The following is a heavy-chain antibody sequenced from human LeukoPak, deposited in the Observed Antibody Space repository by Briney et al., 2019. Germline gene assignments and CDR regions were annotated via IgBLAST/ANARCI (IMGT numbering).Heavy chain of an antibody. CDR2: MYNSGRTT. Sequence: SETLSLTRTVSGGSIISPYWTWIRQPPGKGLEWIGYMYNSGRTTNYNPSLKSRATISMDTSKNQFSLNLKSVTAADTAIYYCAKIPGDRPDDWGQGTLVTVS. CDR1: GGSIISPY. J-gene: IGHJ4*02. V-gene: IGHV4-59*11. CDR3: AKIPGDRPDD. D-gene: IGHD7-27*01.